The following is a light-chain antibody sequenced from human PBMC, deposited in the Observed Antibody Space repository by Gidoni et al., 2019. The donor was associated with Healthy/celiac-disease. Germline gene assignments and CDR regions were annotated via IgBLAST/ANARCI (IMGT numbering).Light chain of an antibody. CDR2: AAS. V-gene: IGKV1-9*01. CDR1: QGIASY. J-gene: IGKJ1*01. Sequence: IQLPQSPSSLSASVVDRVTITLRASQGIASYLAWLPQKPGKAPTLLIYAASTLHSVVPSRFSGSGSGTDFTLTISSLQPEDFATYYCQELNSYPPAFXQXTKVEIK. CDR3: QELNSYPPA.